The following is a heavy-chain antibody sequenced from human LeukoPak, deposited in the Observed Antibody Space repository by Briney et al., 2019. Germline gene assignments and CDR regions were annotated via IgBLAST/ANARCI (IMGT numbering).Heavy chain of an antibody. CDR1: GFTFSSYG. CDR2: ISYDGSNK. CDR3: AKDRNMIVVVIIDY. D-gene: IGHD3-22*01. J-gene: IGHJ4*02. V-gene: IGHV3-30*18. Sequence: PGRSLRLSCAASGFTFSSYGMHWVRQAPGKGLEWVAVISYDGSNKYYADSVKGRFTISRDNSKNTLYLQMNSLRAEDTAVYYCAKDRNMIVVVIIDYWGQGTLVTVSS.